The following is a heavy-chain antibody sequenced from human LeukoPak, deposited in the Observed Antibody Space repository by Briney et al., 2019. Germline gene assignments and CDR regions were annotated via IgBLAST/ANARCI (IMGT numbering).Heavy chain of an antibody. Sequence: ASVKLSCNASGYTFTSYDINWVRQATGQGLEWMGCMNPTTGNTGYVQTLQDKVTTTRNTSISTAYMELSSLTSEDTAVYYCARAGVSSWYYYYYYMDVWGKGTTVTVSS. V-gene: IGHV1-8*01. CDR2: MNPTTGNT. J-gene: IGHJ6*03. CDR1: GYTFTSYD. CDR3: ARAGVSSWYYYYYYMDV. D-gene: IGHD6-13*01.